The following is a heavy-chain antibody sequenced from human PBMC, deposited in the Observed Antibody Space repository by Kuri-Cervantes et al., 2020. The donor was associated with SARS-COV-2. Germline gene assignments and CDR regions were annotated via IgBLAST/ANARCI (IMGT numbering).Heavy chain of an antibody. Sequence: SVKVSCKASGGTFSSYAISWVRQAPGQGLEWMGGIIPIFGTANYAQKFQGRVTITADESTSTAYMELSSLRSEDTAVYYCARDFAGYSSDGYYFDYWGQGTLVTVSS. CDR1: GGTFSSYA. V-gene: IGHV1-69*13. D-gene: IGHD6-25*01. CDR2: IIPIFGTA. CDR3: ARDFAGYSSDGYYFDY. J-gene: IGHJ4*02.